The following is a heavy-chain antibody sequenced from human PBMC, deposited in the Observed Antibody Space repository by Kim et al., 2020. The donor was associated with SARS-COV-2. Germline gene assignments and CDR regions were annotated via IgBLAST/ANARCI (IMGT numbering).Heavy chain of an antibody. Sequence: SETLSLTCAVYGGSFSGYYWSWIRQPPGKGLEWIGEINHSGSTIYNPSLKSRVTISVDTSKNQFSLKLSSVTAADTAVYYCARGILLYYYGSRNWFDPWG. J-gene: IGHJ5*02. D-gene: IGHD3-10*01. V-gene: IGHV4-34*01. CDR3: ARGILLYYYGSRNWFDP. CDR2: INHSGST. CDR1: GGSFSGYY.